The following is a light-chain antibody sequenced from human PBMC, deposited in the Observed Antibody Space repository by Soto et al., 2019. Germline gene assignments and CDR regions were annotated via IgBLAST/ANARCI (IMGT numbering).Light chain of an antibody. CDR3: QQYNSYWT. J-gene: IGKJ1*01. Sequence: DIQMTQSPSTLSASVGDRVTITCRASQSISSWLAWYQQKPGKAPKLLIYKASSLESGVPSRFSGSGSGTEFTITISGLQPDDFATYYCQQYNSYWTFGQGTKVETK. CDR1: QSISSW. V-gene: IGKV1-5*03. CDR2: KAS.